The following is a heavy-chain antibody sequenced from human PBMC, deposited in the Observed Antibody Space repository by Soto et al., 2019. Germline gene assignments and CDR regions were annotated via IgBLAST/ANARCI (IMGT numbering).Heavy chain of an antibody. CDR1: GFTFSRSG. CDR2: IGGSGGGT. CDR3: AKTGYCSGGSCHYIDY. V-gene: IGHV3-23*01. Sequence: EVQLLESGGGLVQPGGSLRLSCAASGFTFSRSGMNWVRQAPGMGLEWVSGIGGSGGGTYYADFVKGRFSIFRDDSRDMMYLQMTSLRVEDTAVYYCAKTGYCSGGSCHYIDYWGHGTLVTVSS. J-gene: IGHJ4*01. D-gene: IGHD2-15*01.